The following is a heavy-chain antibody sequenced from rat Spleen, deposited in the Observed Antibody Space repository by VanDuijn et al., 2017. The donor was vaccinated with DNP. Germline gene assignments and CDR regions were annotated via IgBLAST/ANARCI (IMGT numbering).Heavy chain of an antibody. D-gene: IGHD4-1*01. J-gene: IGHJ2*01. V-gene: IGHV3-1*01. CDR3: VRWVRALDY. CDR1: GYSITSNY. CDR2: ISYSGRT. Sequence: EVQLQESGPGLVKPSQSLSLTCSVTGYSITSNYWGWIRKFPGNKMEWIGHISYSGRTSYNPSLKSRISITRDTSKNQFFLHLNSVTTEDTATYYCVRWVRALDYWGRGVMVTVSS.